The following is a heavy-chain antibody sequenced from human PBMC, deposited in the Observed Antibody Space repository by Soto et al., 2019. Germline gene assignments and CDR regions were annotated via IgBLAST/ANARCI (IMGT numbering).Heavy chain of an antibody. V-gene: IGHV4-39*01. D-gene: IGHD6-13*01. Sequence: QLQLQESGPGLVKPSETLSLTCTVSGGSISSSSYYWAWIRQPPGKGLEWIGSMYYSGSTYYNSSLTTPATICVDMSKNPLSLMLSSVTAADTAVYYCARHLGYARTWSPLGYWGQGTRVTVSS. CDR3: ARHLGYARTWSPLGY. J-gene: IGHJ4*02. CDR2: MYYSGST. CDR1: GGSISSSSYY.